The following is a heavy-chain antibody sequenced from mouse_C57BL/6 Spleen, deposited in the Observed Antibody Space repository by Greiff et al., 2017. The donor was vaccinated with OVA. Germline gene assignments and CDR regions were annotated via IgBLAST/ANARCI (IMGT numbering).Heavy chain of an antibody. Sequence: VQLQQSGAELARPGASVKMSCQASGYTFTSYTMHWVKQRPGQGLEWIGYINPSSGYTKYNQKFKDKATLTADKSSSTAYMQLSSLTSEDSAVYYCARKGYDYDYAMDYWGQGTSVTVSS. CDR3: ARKGYDYDYAMDY. D-gene: IGHD2-4*01. CDR2: INPSSGYT. J-gene: IGHJ4*01. CDR1: GYTFTSYT. V-gene: IGHV1-4*01.